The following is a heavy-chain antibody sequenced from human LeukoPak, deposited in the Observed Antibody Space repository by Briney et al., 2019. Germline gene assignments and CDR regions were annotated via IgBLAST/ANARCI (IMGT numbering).Heavy chain of an antibody. CDR2: ISAYNGNT. CDR3: ARDSENYYDSSGYSAY. V-gene: IGHV1-18*01. Sequence: GPSVKVSCKASGYTFTSYGISWVRQAPGQGLEWMGWISAYNGNTNYAQKLQGRVTMTTDTSTSTAYVELRSLRSDDTAVYYCARDSENYYDSSGYSAYWGQGTLVTVSS. D-gene: IGHD3-22*01. CDR1: GYTFTSYG. J-gene: IGHJ4*02.